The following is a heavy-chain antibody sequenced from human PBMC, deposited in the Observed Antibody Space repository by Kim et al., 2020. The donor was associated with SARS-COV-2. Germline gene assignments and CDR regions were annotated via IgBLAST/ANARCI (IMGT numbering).Heavy chain of an antibody. CDR2: INHSGAT. D-gene: IGHD7-27*01. V-gene: IGHV4-34*01. CDR1: VGSLSGYH. Sequence: SETLSLTCAVYVGSLSGYHWTWVRQPPGKGLEWMGEINHSGATNYNPSLRSRVAISIDTSKNQFSLKLNSVTAADTSVYFCARGWAGVVPSPILGSGPHYDYYAMDVGGRGTTVTVSS. J-gene: IGHJ6*02. CDR3: ARGWAGVVPSPILGSGPHYDYYAMDV.